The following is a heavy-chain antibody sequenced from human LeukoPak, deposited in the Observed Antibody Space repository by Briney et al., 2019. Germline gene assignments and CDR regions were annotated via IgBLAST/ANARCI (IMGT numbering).Heavy chain of an antibody. J-gene: IGHJ5*02. Sequence: SETLSLTCTVSGDSISSSSYYWGWIRQPPGKGLEWIGSIYYTGSTYYNPSLKSRVTMSVDTSKNQFSLKLSSVTAADTAVYYCARVIAMAGTDWFDPWGQGTLVTVSS. D-gene: IGHD6-19*01. CDR2: IYYTGST. V-gene: IGHV4-39*07. CDR3: ARVIAMAGTDWFDP. CDR1: GDSISSSSYY.